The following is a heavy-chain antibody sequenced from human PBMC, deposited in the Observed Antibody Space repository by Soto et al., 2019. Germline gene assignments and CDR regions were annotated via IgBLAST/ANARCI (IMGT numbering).Heavy chain of an antibody. CDR3: ASYDRRSGRYTLDY. J-gene: IGHJ4*02. V-gene: IGHV4-59*01. D-gene: IGHD3-10*01. CDR2: VYYTGDT. Sequence: SETLSLTCTVPGGSITTFYWSWIRQPPGRGLEWIGYVYYTGDTNYNPSLRSRVTMSIDTSANQFSLKLSSVTAADTAVYHCASYDRRSGRYTLDYWGQGILVTVSS. CDR1: GGSITTFY.